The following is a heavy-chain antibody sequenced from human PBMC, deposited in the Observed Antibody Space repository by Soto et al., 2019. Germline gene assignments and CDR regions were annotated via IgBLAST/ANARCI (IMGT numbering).Heavy chain of an antibody. V-gene: IGHV3-23*01. D-gene: IGHD6-13*01. CDR1: GFTFSSYA. Sequence: GGSLRLSCAASGFTFSSYAMSWVRQAPGKGLEWVSAISGSGGSTYYADSVKGRFTISRDNSKNTLYLQMNSLRAEDTAVYYCAKGMDRNRSRGPRKGGYNWFDPWGQGTLVTVSS. CDR3: AKGMDRNRSRGPRKGGYNWFDP. J-gene: IGHJ5*02. CDR2: ISGSGGST.